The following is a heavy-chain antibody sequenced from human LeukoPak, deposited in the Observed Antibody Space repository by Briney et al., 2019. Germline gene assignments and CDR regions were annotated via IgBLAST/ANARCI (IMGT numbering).Heavy chain of an antibody. CDR3: ARFAVLYYMDV. CDR1: GFTFSNAW. Sequence: GGSLRLSCAASGFTFSNAWMSWVRQAPGKGLEWVANIKQDGSEKYYVDSVKGRFTISRDNAKNSLYLQMNSLRAEDTAVYYCARFAVLYYMDVWGKGTTVTVSS. CDR2: IKQDGSEK. J-gene: IGHJ6*03. V-gene: IGHV3-7*01. D-gene: IGHD4/OR15-4a*01.